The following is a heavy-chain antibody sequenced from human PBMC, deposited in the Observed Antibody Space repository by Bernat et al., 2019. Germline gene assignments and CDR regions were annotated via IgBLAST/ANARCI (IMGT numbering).Heavy chain of an antibody. J-gene: IGHJ4*02. CDR1: GFTFSSYE. Sequence: EVQLVESGGGLVQPGGSLRLSCAASGFTFSSYEMNWVRQAPGKGLEWVSCISSSGSTIYYADSVKGRFTISRDNAKNSLYLQMNSLRAEDTAVYYCAGMTTVTPEFDYWGQGTLVTVSS. CDR3: AGMTTVTPEFDY. V-gene: IGHV3-48*03. CDR2: ISSSGSTI. D-gene: IGHD4-17*01.